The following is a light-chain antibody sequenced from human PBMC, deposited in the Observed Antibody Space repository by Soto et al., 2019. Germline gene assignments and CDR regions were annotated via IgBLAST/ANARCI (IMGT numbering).Light chain of an antibody. V-gene: IGLV2-8*01. J-gene: IGLJ2*01. CDR1: PSDVGGYNS. CDR2: DVS. Sequence: QSVLTQPPSVSGSPGQSVTISCTGTPSDVGGYNSVSWYQQYPGKAPKLMIYDVSKRPSGVPDRFSGSKSGNTASLTVSGLQAEDEANYYCSSYAGSNVLFGGGTKVTVL. CDR3: SSYAGSNVL.